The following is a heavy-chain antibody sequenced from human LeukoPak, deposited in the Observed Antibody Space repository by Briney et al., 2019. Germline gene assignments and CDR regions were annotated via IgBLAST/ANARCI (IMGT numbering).Heavy chain of an antibody. CDR2: INPSGGST. CDR3: ASLRRTCSGGDCYYDY. Sequence: ASVKVSCKASGYTFTGYYMHWVRQAPGQGLEWMGIINPSGGSTSYAQKFQGRVTITADESASTAYMELSSLRSEDTAVYYCASLRRTCSGGDCYYDYWGQGTLVTVSS. V-gene: IGHV1-46*01. CDR1: GYTFTGYY. J-gene: IGHJ4*02. D-gene: IGHD2-21*01.